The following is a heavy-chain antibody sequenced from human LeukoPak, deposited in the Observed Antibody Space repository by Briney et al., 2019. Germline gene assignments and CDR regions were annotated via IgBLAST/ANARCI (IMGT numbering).Heavy chain of an antibody. J-gene: IGHJ4*02. D-gene: IGHD3-10*01. V-gene: IGHV4-34*01. CDR3: ARVQSYYGSGRPRRLIDY. CDR2: INHSGST. CDR1: GGSFSGYY. Sequence: SETLSLTCAVYGGSFSGYYWSWIRQPPGKGLEWIGEINHSGSTNYNPSLKSRVTISVDTSKNQFSLKLSSVTAADTAVYYCARVQSYYGSGRPRRLIDYWGRGTLVTVSS.